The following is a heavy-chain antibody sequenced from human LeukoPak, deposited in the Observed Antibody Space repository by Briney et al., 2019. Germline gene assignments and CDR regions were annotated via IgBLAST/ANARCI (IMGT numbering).Heavy chain of an antibody. CDR2: INHSGST. V-gene: IGHV4-34*01. J-gene: IGHJ2*01. CDR1: GGSFSGYY. CDR3: ARGRAVTRTTASWYFDL. D-gene: IGHD4-17*01. Sequence: PSETLSLTCAVYGGSFSGYYWSWIRQPLGKGLEWIGEINHSGSTNYNPSLKSRVTISVDTSKNQFSLKLSSVTAADTAVYYCARGRAVTRTTASWYFDLWGRGTLVTVSS.